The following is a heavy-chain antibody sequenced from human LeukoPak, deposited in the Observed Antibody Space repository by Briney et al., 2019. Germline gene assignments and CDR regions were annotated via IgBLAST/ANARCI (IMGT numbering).Heavy chain of an antibody. CDR1: GVSITSDY. CDR2: ISYTETT. Sequence: PSETLSLTCTVSGVSITSDYWSWIRQPPGKGLEFLPNISYTETTNYNPSLKSRATISIDTSKNQFSLILNSVTAADTAIYYCARLEKVDFMTYHYFPFWGRGTLVTVSS. J-gene: IGHJ2*01. D-gene: IGHD3/OR15-3a*01. CDR3: ARLEKVDFMTYHYFPF. V-gene: IGHV4-59*01.